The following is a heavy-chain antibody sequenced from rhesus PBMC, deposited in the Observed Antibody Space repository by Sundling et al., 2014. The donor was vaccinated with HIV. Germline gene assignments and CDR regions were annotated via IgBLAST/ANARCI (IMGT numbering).Heavy chain of an antibody. CDR1: GFTFGSYG. CDR2: IMPLDGTT. CDR3: ARGRYDYGLDS. Sequence: QVQLVQSGTDVKKPGASVKVSCKASGFTFGSYGINWVRQAPGQGLEWMGMIMPLDGTTNYAEKFQGRVTITADMSTKTACMEVNSLRSEDTAVYYCARGRYDYGLDSWGQGVVVTVSS. J-gene: IGHJ6*01. V-gene: IGHV1-198*02. D-gene: IGHD3-40*01.